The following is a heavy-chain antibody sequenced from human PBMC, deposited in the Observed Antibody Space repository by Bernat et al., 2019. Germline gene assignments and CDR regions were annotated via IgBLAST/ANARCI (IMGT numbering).Heavy chain of an antibody. V-gene: IGHV3-7*03. Sequence: EVQLVESRGYLVQPGGSLRLSCAASGFTFNNYWMSWVRQAPGKGLEWVANINQDGSDKYYVDSVRGRFTISRDNAKNSLFLQMNGLRAEDTAVYYCARSPATGTVDYWGQGTLVTVSS. CDR3: ARSPATGTVDY. CDR1: GFTFNNYW. CDR2: INQDGSDK. J-gene: IGHJ4*02. D-gene: IGHD1-1*01.